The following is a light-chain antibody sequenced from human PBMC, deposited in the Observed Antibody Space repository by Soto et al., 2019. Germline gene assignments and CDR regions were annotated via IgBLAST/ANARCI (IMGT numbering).Light chain of an antibody. V-gene: IGLV3-21*01. CDR3: HVWDSSGDPVVV. J-gene: IGLJ2*01. Sequence: SYELPQPPSVSVAPGKTARITCGEDNSGSNTVRWYLQKPGQAPVVVIYYDQDRPSGIPERFSGSNSGNTATLTISRVDAGDEADYYCHVWDSSGDPVVVFGGGTKLTVL. CDR1: NSGSNT. CDR2: YDQ.